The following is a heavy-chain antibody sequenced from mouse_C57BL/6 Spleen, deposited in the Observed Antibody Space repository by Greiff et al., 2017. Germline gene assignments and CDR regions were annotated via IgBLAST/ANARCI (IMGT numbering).Heavy chain of an antibody. Sequence: VQLQESGAELAKPGASVKLSCKASGYTFTSYWMHWVKPRHGQGLAWIGYINPSSGYTKYNQKFKDKATLTADKSSSTAYMQLSSLTYEDSAVYYCARFFDGYYELAYCGQGTLGTVSA. D-gene: IGHD2-3*01. CDR3: ARFFDGYYELAY. CDR2: INPSSGYT. CDR1: GYTFTSYW. J-gene: IGHJ3*01. V-gene: IGHV1-7*01.